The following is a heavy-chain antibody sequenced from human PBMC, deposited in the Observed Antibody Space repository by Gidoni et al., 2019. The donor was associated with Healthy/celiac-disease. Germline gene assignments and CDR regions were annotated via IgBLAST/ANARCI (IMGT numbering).Heavy chain of an antibody. Sequence: EVRLVESGGGLVQPGGSLRLSCTASGFTFSSYDMHWVPQATGKGLEWVSAIGTAGDPYYPGSVKGRFTISRENAKNSLYLQMNSLRAGDTAVYYCARSSYDSSGYFFFDYWGQGTLVTVSS. CDR1: GFTFSSYD. D-gene: IGHD3-22*01. J-gene: IGHJ4*02. V-gene: IGHV3-13*05. CDR2: IGTAGDP. CDR3: ARSSYDSSGYFFFDY.